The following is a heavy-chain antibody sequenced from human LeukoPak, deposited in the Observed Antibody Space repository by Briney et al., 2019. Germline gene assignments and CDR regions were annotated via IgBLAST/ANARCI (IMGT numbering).Heavy chain of an antibody. V-gene: IGHV4-59*11. CDR2: IYYSGST. Sequence: SETLSLTCTVSGGSIRSHYWSWIRQPPGKGLEWIGYIYYSGSTNYNPSLKSRVTISVDTSKNQFSLKLSSVTAADTAVYYCAKSPTGSNTWYGWFDPWGQGTLVTVSS. CDR3: AKSPTGSNTWYGWFDP. CDR1: GGSIRSHY. D-gene: IGHD6-13*01. J-gene: IGHJ5*02.